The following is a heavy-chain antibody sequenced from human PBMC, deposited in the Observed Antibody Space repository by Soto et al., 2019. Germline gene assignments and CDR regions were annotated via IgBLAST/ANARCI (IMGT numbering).Heavy chain of an antibody. CDR2: INHSGST. V-gene: IGHV4-34*01. CDR3: ARASDWKDGGDAFDI. J-gene: IGHJ3*02. CDR1: GGSFSGYY. Sequence: QVQLRQWGAGLLKPSEALSLTCAVYGGSFSGYYWSWIRQPPGKGLERIGEINHSGSTNYNPSLKSRVTISVDTSKNQFSLKLSSVTAADTAVYYCARASDWKDGGDAFDIWGQGTMVTVSS. D-gene: IGHD1-1*01.